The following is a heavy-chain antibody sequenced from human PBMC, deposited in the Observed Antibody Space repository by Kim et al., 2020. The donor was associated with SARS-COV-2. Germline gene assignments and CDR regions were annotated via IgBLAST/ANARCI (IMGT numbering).Heavy chain of an antibody. V-gene: IGHV1-8*01. CDR1: GYTFTSYD. CDR3: ARGKSIAARWYYYYYYGMDV. J-gene: IGHJ6*02. D-gene: IGHD6-6*01. CDR2: MNPNSGNT. Sequence: ASVKVSCKASGYTFTSYDINWVRQATGQGLEWMGWMNPNSGNTGYAQKFQGRVTMTRNTSISTAYMELSSLRSEDTAVYYCARGKSIAARWYYYYYYGMDVWGQGTTVTVSS.